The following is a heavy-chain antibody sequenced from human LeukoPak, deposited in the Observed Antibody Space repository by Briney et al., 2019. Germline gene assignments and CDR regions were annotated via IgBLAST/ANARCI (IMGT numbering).Heavy chain of an antibody. Sequence: GRSLRLSCAASGFSFSSYGMHWVRQAPGKGLEWVAAISYDGSNKYYADSVKGRFTISRDNSKNTLYLQMNSLRAEDTAVYYCARAFTPIAAAGPFDYWGQGTLVTVSS. J-gene: IGHJ4*02. CDR2: ISYDGSNK. CDR1: GFSFSSYG. V-gene: IGHV3-30*03. CDR3: ARAFTPIAAAGPFDY. D-gene: IGHD6-13*01.